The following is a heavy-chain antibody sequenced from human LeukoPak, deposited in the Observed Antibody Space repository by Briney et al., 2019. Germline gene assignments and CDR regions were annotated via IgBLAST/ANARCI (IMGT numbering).Heavy chain of an antibody. V-gene: IGHV3-74*01. J-gene: IGHJ3*02. Sequence: GGSLRLSCAASGFTFSNFVMHWVLQAPGKGLVWVARIPTDDNPTNYADSVQGRFTISRDNAKNTLYLQMNSLRAEDTAVYYCARGGSPPEALGDTFDIWGQGTMVTVSS. CDR2: IPTDDNPT. D-gene: IGHD1-26*01. CDR3: ARGGSPPEALGDTFDI. CDR1: GFTFSNFV.